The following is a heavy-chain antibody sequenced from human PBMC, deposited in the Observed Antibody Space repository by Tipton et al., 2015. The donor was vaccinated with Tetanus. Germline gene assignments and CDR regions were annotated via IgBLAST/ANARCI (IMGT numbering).Heavy chain of an antibody. D-gene: IGHD1-1*01. J-gene: IGHJ6*02. CDR1: GASIRGSGFF. Sequence: TLSLTCTVSGASIRGSGFFWNWVRQHPEKGLEWIGYVYYSGDTYINPSLKSRVTMSVDTSKNQLSLQLSSMTAADTAVYFCARRSLTNYGLDVWGQGTPVTVSS. CDR2: VYYSGDT. CDR3: ARRSLTNYGLDV. V-gene: IGHV4-31*03.